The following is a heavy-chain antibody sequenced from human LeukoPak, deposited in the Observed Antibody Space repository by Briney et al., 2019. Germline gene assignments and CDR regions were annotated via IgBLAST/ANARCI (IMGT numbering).Heavy chain of an antibody. Sequence: ASVKVSCKVSGYTLTELSMHWVRQAPGKGLEWMGGFDPEDGETIYAQKFQGKVTMTEDTSTDTAYMELSSLRSEDTAVYYCATDSITQDGYNSFDYWGQGTLVTVSS. CDR1: GYTLTELS. CDR3: ATDSITQDGYNSFDY. D-gene: IGHD5-24*01. CDR2: FDPEDGET. J-gene: IGHJ4*02. V-gene: IGHV1-24*01.